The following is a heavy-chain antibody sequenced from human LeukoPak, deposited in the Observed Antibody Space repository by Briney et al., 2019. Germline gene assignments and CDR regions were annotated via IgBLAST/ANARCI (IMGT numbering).Heavy chain of an antibody. D-gene: IGHD3-10*01. CDR2: IYYSGST. CDR1: GGSISSYY. J-gene: IGHJ4*02. CDR3: ARRRGYLDY. Sequence: SETLSLTCTVSGGSISSYYWSWIRQPPGKGLEWIGYIYYSGSTNYNPSLKSRVTISVDTSKNQFSLKLSSVTAADTAVYYCARRRGYLDYWGQGTLVTVSS. V-gene: IGHV4-59*01.